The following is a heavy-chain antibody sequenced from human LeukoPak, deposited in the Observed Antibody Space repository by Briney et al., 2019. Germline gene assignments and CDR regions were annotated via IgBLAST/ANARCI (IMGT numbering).Heavy chain of an antibody. CDR1: GYTLTELS. D-gene: IGHD6-19*01. Sequence: ASVKVSCKVSGYTLTELSMHWVRQAPGKGLEWMGGFDPEDGETINAQKFQGRVTMTEDTSTDTAYMELSSLRSEDTAVYYCATAVVAGIGVCFGYWGQGTLVTVSS. CDR2: FDPEDGET. V-gene: IGHV1-24*01. J-gene: IGHJ4*02. CDR3: ATAVVAGIGVCFGY.